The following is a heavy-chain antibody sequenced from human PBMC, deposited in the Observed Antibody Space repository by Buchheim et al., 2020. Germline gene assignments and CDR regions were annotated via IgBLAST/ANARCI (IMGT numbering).Heavy chain of an antibody. Sequence: EVQLLESGGGLVQPGGSLRLSCAASGFTFSSYAMSWVRQAPGKGLEWVSSISGSGGSTYYADSVKGRFTISRDNAKNTLYGQMNSLRGEDTAVYYCAKVPYYDILTGFLGEDYYYAMDVWGQGTT. CDR1: GFTFSSYA. J-gene: IGHJ6*02. V-gene: IGHV3-23*01. D-gene: IGHD3-9*01. CDR3: AKVPYYDILTGFLGEDYYYAMDV. CDR2: ISGSGGST.